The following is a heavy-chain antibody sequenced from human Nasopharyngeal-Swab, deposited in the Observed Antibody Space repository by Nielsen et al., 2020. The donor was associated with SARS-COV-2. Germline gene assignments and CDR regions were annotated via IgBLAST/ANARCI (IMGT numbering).Heavy chain of an antibody. Sequence: SEAMSLTCTVSGGSISSSSYYWGCIRKPPGKGLEWIGSIYYSGSTYYNPSLKMRFTISVDTSKNQFSLKLSSVTAADTAVYYCARPYYDSSGYDAWFDPWGQGTLVTVSS. J-gene: IGHJ5*02. D-gene: IGHD3-22*01. V-gene: IGHV4-39*01. CDR2: IYYSGST. CDR3: ARPYYDSSGYDAWFDP. CDR1: GGSISSSSYY.